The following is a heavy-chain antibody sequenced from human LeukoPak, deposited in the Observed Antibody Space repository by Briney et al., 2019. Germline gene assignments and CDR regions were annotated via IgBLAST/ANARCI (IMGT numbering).Heavy chain of an antibody. Sequence: ETLSLTCAVSGGSISSSNWWSWVRQPPGKGLEWVSGISASGGNTNYADSVKGRFTISRDNSQNTLYLQMDSLRAEDTAIYYCAKDFYESSGYSFDYWGQGTLVAVSS. CDR1: GGSISSSN. CDR2: ISASGGNT. CDR3: AKDFYESSGYSFDY. V-gene: IGHV3-23*01. D-gene: IGHD3-22*01. J-gene: IGHJ4*02.